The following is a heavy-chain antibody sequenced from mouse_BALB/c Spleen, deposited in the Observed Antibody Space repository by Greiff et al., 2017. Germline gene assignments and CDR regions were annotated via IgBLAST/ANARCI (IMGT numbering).Heavy chain of an antibody. Sequence: QVQLKQSGAELVRPGSSVKISCKASGYAFSSYWMNWVKQRPGQGLEWIGQIYPGDGDTNYNGKFKGKATLTADKSSSTAYMQLSSLTSEDSAVYFCARIYYDYDGGYAMDYWGQGTSVTVSS. D-gene: IGHD2-4*01. J-gene: IGHJ4*01. V-gene: IGHV1-80*01. CDR2: IYPGDGDT. CDR3: ARIYYDYDGGYAMDY. CDR1: GYAFSSYW.